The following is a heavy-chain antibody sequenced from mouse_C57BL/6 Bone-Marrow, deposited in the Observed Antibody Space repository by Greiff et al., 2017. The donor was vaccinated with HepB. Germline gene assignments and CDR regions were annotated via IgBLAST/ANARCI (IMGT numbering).Heavy chain of an antibody. D-gene: IGHD1-1*01. V-gene: IGHV5-12*01. Sequence: EVQLVESGGGLVQPGGSLKLSCAASGFTFSDYYMYWVRQTPEKRLEWVAYISNGGGSTYYPDTVKGRFTISRDNAKNTLYLQMSRLKSEDTAMYYCARDYGSSYFDVWGTGTTVTVSS. CDR3: ARDYGSSYFDV. J-gene: IGHJ1*03. CDR2: ISNGGGST. CDR1: GFTFSDYY.